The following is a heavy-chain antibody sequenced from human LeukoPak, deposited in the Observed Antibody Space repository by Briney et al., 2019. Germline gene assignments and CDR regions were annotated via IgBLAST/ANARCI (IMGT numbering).Heavy chain of an antibody. CDR2: IIPILGIA. J-gene: IGHJ4*02. CDR3: ARVTVYDSSGYYSE. V-gene: IGHV1-69*02. D-gene: IGHD3-22*01. CDR1: GGTFSSYT. Sequence: SVKVSCKASGGTFSSYTISWVRQAPGQGLEWMGRIIPILGIANYAQKFQGRVTITADKSTSTAYMVLSSLRSEDTAVYYCARVTVYDSSGYYSEWGQGTLVTVSS.